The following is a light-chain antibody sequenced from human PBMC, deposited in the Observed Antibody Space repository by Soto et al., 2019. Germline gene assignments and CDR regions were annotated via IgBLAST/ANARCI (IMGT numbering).Light chain of an antibody. V-gene: IGKV3-20*01. CDR1: QSVNSNY. CDR2: GAS. J-gene: IGKJ4*01. CDR3: QQYATSPLT. Sequence: EIVLTQSPGTLSLSPGERATLSCRASQSVNSNYFAWYQQRPGQAPRLLIFGASSRPTGIPDRFSGGGSGTDFTLTISRLEPEDFAVYFCQQYATSPLTFGGGTKLESK.